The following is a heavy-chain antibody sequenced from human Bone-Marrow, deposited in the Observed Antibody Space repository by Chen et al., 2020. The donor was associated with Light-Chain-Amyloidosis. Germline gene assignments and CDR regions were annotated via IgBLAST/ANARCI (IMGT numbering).Heavy chain of an antibody. Sequence: MQLVQSGPEVTKPGTSAKASCTAYGFTCTSSAVQWVRQARGQRLEWIGWIFVGSGNTNYAQKFQERVTITRYMSTSTAYMELSSLRSEDTAVYYCAADGTLLSDLWGRGTLVTVSS. V-gene: IGHV1-58*01. CDR3: AADGTLLSDL. J-gene: IGHJ2*01. CDR2: IFVGSGNT. CDR1: GFTCTSSA. D-gene: IGHD3-10*01.